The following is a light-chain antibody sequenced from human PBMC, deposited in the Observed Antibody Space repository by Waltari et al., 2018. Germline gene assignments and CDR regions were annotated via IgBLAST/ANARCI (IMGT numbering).Light chain of an antibody. Sequence: EIVMTQSPVTLSVSPGERVTLSCRASQSIRNNLAWYQQKAGQPPRLLIYGASTRAPGLPARFSGSGSGTEFALTISSLQPEDFAVYYCQQRDSWWTFGQGTKVEIK. V-gene: IGKV3-15*01. J-gene: IGKJ1*01. CDR3: QQRDSWWT. CDR2: GAS. CDR1: QSIRNN.